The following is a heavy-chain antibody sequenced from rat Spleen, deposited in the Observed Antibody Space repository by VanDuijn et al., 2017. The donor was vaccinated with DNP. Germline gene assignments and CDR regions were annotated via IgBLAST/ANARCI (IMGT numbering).Heavy chain of an antibody. J-gene: IGHJ3*01. V-gene: IGHV5-31*01. CDR3: TRHADYGYKAPFAY. Sequence: EVQLVESGGDLVQPGRSLKLSCVASGFTFNNYWMTWIRQVPGKGLDWVASITSSGGTTYYPDSVKGRFTVSRDNAKNTLYLQMNSLRSEDTATYYCTRHADYGYKAPFAYWGQGTLVTVSS. CDR1: GFTFNNYW. D-gene: IGHD1-9*01. CDR2: ITSSGGTT.